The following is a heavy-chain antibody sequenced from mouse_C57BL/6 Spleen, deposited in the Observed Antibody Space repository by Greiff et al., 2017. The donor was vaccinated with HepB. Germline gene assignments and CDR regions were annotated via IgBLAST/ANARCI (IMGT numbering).Heavy chain of an antibody. Sequence: VQLQQPGAELVKPGASVKLSCKASGYTFTSYWMHWVKQSPGQGLEWIGMIHPNSGSTNYNEKFKSKATLTVDKSSSTAYMQLSSLTSEDSAVYYCARSGGNYFGYWGQGTTRTVSS. CDR2: IHPNSGST. J-gene: IGHJ2*01. CDR1: GYTFTSYW. CDR3: ARSGGNYFGY. D-gene: IGHD3-2*02. V-gene: IGHV1-64*01.